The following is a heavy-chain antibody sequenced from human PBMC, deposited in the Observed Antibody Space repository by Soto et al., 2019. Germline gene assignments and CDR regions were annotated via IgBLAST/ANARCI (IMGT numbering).Heavy chain of an antibody. D-gene: IGHD3-22*01. J-gene: IGHJ6*02. Sequence: SVKVSCKASGGTFSSYAISWVRQAPGQGLEWMGGIIPIFGTANYAQKFQGRVTITADESTSTAYMELSSLRSEDTAVYYCARDRRHYYDSSGYPPPSTYYGMDVWGQGTTVTVSS. CDR1: GGTFSSYA. CDR2: IIPIFGTA. V-gene: IGHV1-69*13. CDR3: ARDRRHYYDSSGYPPPSTYYGMDV.